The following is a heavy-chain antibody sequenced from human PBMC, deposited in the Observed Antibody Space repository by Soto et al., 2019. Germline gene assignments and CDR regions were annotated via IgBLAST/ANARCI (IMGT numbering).Heavy chain of an antibody. CDR3: AKEGGLVGTVMSFAFDH. CDR1: GFIFSDYG. CDR2: VSKDGNTE. Sequence: QVQLVESGGGVVHPGTSLRLSCAASGFIFSDYGMHWVRQAPGKGLEWVAVVSKDGNTEYYADSVKGRFTISRDNSRNTLYVPMNSLRDEDTAVYFCAKEGGLVGTVMSFAFDHLGQGTLVTVSS. V-gene: IGHV3-30*18. D-gene: IGHD1-26*01. J-gene: IGHJ4*02.